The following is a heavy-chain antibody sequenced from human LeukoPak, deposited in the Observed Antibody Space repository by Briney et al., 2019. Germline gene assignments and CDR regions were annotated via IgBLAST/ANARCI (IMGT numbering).Heavy chain of an antibody. V-gene: IGHV3-48*03. Sequence: QPGGSLRLSCAASGFTFSSYEMNWVRQAPGKGLEWVSYISSSGSTIYYADSVKGRFTIPRDNSKSALFLQMNSLRAEDTAVYYCAKDAPRSSGWFFLDYWGQGTLVTVSS. J-gene: IGHJ4*02. CDR3: AKDAPRSSGWFFLDY. CDR1: GFTFSSYE. D-gene: IGHD6-19*01. CDR2: ISSSGSTI.